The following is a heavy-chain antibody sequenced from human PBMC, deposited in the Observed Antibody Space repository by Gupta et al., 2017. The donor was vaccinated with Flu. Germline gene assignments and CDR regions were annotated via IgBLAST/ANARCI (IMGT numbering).Heavy chain of an antibody. CDR2: IHDRGIT. Sequence: YDWSGIRQHPGKGMEWIGYIHDRGITNYNPSLRTGDTISGNTARNQISLKFGSVTAADTAVDHGSRRVGDYGIGAGYYFDSWGQGTLVTVSS. J-gene: IGHJ4*02. V-gene: IGHV4-31*02. CDR3: SRRVGDYGIGAGYYFDS. CDR1: YD. D-gene: IGHD3-9*01.